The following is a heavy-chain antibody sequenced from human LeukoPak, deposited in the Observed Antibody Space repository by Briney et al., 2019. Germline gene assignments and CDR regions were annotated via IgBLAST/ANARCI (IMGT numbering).Heavy chain of an antibody. CDR2: IWYDGSNK. CDR3: ARDPPMYYYDEPGSRDAFGI. J-gene: IGHJ3*02. D-gene: IGHD3-22*01. CDR1: GFTFSRYG. Sequence: GRSLRLSCAASGFTFSRYGMHWVRQAPGKGLEWVAVIWYDGSNKYYAESVKGRFTISRDNPKNTLHLQMNSLRAEDTAVYYCARDPPMYYYDEPGSRDAFGIWGQGTMVTVSS. V-gene: IGHV3-33*01.